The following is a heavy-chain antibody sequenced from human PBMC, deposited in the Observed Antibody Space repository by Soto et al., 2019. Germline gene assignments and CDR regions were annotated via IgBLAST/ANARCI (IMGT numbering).Heavy chain of an antibody. CDR3: ARDMGFGLSDY. CDR1: GYTFTSYA. CDR2: INAGNGNT. V-gene: IGHV1-3*01. D-gene: IGHD3-10*01. Sequence: QVQLVQSGAEVKKPGASVKVSCKASGYTFTSYAMHWVRQAPGERLEWMGWINAGNGNTKYSQKFQGRVTITRDTSASTAYMELSSLRSEDTAVYYCARDMGFGLSDYWGQGTLVTVSS. J-gene: IGHJ4*02.